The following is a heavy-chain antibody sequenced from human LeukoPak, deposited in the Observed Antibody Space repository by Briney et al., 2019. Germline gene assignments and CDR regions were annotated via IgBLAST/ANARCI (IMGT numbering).Heavy chain of an antibody. CDR2: INHSGST. D-gene: IGHD3-22*01. CDR1: GGSFSRYY. J-gene: IGHJ4*02. Sequence: SETLSLTCAVYGGSFSRYYWSWIRQPPGKGLEWIGEINHSGSTNYNPSLKSRVTISVDTSKNQFSLKLSSVTAADTAVYFCARGPRLYYYDSSGYYYYWGQGTLVTVSS. V-gene: IGHV4-34*01. CDR3: ARGPRLYYYDSSGYYYY.